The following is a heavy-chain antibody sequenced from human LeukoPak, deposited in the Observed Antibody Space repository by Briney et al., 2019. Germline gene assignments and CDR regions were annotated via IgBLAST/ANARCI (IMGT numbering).Heavy chain of an antibody. CDR2: ISGSGGST. CDR1: GFIFSSNA. CDR3: AKAPDITMIVVVFDY. D-gene: IGHD3-22*01. Sequence: PGGSLRLSCAASGFIFSSNAMTWVRQAPGKGLEWVSAISGSGGSTYYADSVKGRFTISRDNSKNTLYLQMNSLRAEDTAVYYCAKAPDITMIVVVFDYWGQGTLVTVSS. V-gene: IGHV3-23*01. J-gene: IGHJ4*02.